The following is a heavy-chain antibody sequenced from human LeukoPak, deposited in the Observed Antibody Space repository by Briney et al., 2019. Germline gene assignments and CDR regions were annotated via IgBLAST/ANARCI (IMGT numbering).Heavy chain of an antibody. CDR1: GFIVSNSY. V-gene: IGHV3-66*04. Sequence: GGSLRLSCAASGFIVSNSYITWVRQAPGKALEWVSVIYAGGEKFYADSVEDRFTISRDNSKNTVYLQMNGLRAEDTAIYYCARLRGLANFDWLWDWGQGTLATVSS. D-gene: IGHD3-9*01. CDR2: IYAGGEK. J-gene: IGHJ4*02. CDR3: ARLRGLANFDWLWD.